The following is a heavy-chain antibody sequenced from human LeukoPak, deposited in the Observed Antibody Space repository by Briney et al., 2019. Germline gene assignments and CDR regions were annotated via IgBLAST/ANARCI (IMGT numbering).Heavy chain of an antibody. CDR2: ISSGSSYI. Sequence: GGSLRLSCATSGFTFSIYTMKWVRQAPGKGLEWLSSISSGSSYISYAGSLKGRFTISRDTAKNSLFLQMNSLRVEDTAVYYCARSSKMYDSSGYGLDHWGQGTLVIVSS. V-gene: IGHV3-21*06. CDR3: ARSSKMYDSSGYGLDH. D-gene: IGHD3-22*01. J-gene: IGHJ5*02. CDR1: GFTFSIYT.